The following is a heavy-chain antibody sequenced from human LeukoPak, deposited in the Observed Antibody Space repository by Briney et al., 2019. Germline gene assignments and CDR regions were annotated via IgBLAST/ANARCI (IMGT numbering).Heavy chain of an antibody. Sequence: GGSLRLSCAVSGVTFSSFWMSWVRQAPGKGLEWVANIKQDESEKFYADSVKGRFTISRDNAKNSLYLQMNNLRVEDTAVYYCGRTGDLSDYWGQGTLVTVST. V-gene: IGHV3-7*01. CDR1: GVTFSSFW. CDR2: IKQDESEK. D-gene: IGHD7-27*01. CDR3: GRTGDLSDY. J-gene: IGHJ4*02.